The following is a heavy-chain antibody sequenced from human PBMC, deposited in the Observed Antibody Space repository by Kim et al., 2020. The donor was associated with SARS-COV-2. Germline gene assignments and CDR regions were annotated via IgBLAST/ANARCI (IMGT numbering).Heavy chain of an antibody. Sequence: GGSLRLSCAASGFTVSSNYMSWVRQAPGKGLEWVSVIYSGGSTYYADSVKGRFTISRDNSKNTLYLQMNSLRAEDTAVYYCAREFPDYDSSGNLGPSYFDYWGQGTLVTVSS. J-gene: IGHJ4*02. CDR3: AREFPDYDSSGNLGPSYFDY. CDR1: GFTVSSNY. CDR2: IYSGGST. D-gene: IGHD3-22*01. V-gene: IGHV3-66*01.